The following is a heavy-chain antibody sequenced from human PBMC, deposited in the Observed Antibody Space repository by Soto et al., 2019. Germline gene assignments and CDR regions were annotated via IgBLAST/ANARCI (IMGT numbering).Heavy chain of an antibody. CDR3: AREEIVGATFYGMDV. J-gene: IGHJ6*02. CDR1: GFTFDDYA. D-gene: IGHD1-26*01. CDR2: ISWNSGSI. V-gene: IGHV3-9*01. Sequence: GGSLRLSCAASGFTFDDYAMHWVRQAPGKGLEWVSGISWNSGSIGYADSVKGRFTISRDNAKNSLYLQMNSLRAEDTAVYYCAREEIVGATFYGMDVWGQGTTVTVSS.